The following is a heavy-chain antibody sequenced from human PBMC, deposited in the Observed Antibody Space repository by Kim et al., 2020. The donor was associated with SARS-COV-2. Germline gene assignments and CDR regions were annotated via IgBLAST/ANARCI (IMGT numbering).Heavy chain of an antibody. CDR1: GGSISSSSYY. V-gene: IGHV4-39*01. CDR3: ARHDTYGDDSSGYYPPPLKY. D-gene: IGHD3-22*01. J-gene: IGHJ4*02. Sequence: SETLSLTCTVSGGSISSSSYYWGWIRQPPGKGLEWIGSIYYSGSTYYNPSLKSRVTISVDTSKNQFSLKLSSVTAADTAVYYCARHDTYGDDSSGYYPPPLKYCGQGTLVTVSS. CDR2: IYYSGST.